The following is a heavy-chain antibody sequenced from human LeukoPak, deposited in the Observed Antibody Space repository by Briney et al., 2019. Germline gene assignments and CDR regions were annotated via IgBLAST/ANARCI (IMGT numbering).Heavy chain of an antibody. CDR1: GFTFSSYG. D-gene: IGHD6-13*01. Sequence: PGVSLRLSCAASGFTFSSYGMNWVRQDPGKGLEWVSSISSSSSYIYYADSVKGRFTISRDNAKNSLYLQMNSLRAEDTAVYYCARDAAGTGFDYWGQGTLVTVSS. CDR2: ISSSSSYI. CDR3: ARDAAGTGFDY. V-gene: IGHV3-21*01. J-gene: IGHJ4*02.